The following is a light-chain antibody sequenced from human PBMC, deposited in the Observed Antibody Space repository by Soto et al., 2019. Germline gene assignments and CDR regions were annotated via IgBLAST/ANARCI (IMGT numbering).Light chain of an antibody. J-gene: IGKJ1*01. CDR1: QSVLYNSNNNNH. V-gene: IGKV4-1*01. CDR3: QQYYTMPLT. Sequence: DIVMTQSPDSLAVSLGERATIKGKSSQSVLYNSNNNNHLSWYQQKPGQPPKLLIYWASTRESGVPDRFSGSGSGTEFTLTISSLQAEDVAVYYCQQYYTMPLTFGQGTRVEIK. CDR2: WAS.